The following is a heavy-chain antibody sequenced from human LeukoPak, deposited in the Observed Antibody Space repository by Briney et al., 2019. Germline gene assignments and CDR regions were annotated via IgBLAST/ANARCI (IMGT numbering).Heavy chain of an antibody. CDR1: GLTFSRYS. D-gene: IGHD3-22*01. Sequence: PGGSLRLSCAASGLTFSRYSMNWVRQAPGKGLEWVASISSTSTFIYSADSVKGRFTISRDTAKNSLFLQMNSLRAEDTAIYYCARDYFDSSDYPQTYYYYYMDVWGKGTTVTVSS. J-gene: IGHJ6*03. CDR3: ARDYFDSSDYPQTYYYYYMDV. V-gene: IGHV3-21*01. CDR2: ISSTSTFI.